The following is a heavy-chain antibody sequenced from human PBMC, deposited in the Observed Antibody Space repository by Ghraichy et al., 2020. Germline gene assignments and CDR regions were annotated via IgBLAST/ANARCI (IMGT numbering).Heavy chain of an antibody. CDR1: GGSISSGNYY. D-gene: IGHD3-16*01. V-gene: IGHV4-61*02. CDR2: IHTGGST. J-gene: IGHJ3*02. Sequence: SETLSLTCTVSGGSISSGNYYWSWIRQPAGKGLEWIGRIHTGGSTNYNRSLKSRVTISVDTSKNQFSLKLSSVTAADTAVYYCARRVGAFDIWGQGKMVTVSS. CDR3: ARRVGAFDI.